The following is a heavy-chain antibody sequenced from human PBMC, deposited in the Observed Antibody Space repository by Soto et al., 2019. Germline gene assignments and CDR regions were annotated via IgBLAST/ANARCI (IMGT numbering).Heavy chain of an antibody. CDR3: ARDSGWPILNFDN. J-gene: IGHJ4*02. CDR2: SSYDGRET. D-gene: IGHD3-10*01. Sequence: GGSLRLSCAASDFDFSSYGIHWVRQAPGKGLEWVAASSYDGRETFYADSAKGRFTVSKEMSKNTAFLQMNALRHEDTAVYFCARDSGWPILNFDNWGQGTPVTVSS. CDR1: DFDFSSYG. V-gene: IGHV3-30*03.